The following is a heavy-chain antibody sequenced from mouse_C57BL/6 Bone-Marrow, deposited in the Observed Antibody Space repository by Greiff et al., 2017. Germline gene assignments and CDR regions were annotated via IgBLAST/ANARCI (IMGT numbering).Heavy chain of an antibody. CDR3: ARWEITALYYYAMDY. CDR1: GYTFTSYW. CDR2: IHPNSGST. Sequence: QVQLQQPGAELVKPGASVKLSCKASGYTFTSYWMPWVKQRPGQGLEWIGMIHPNSGSTNYNEKFKSKATLTVDKSSSTAYMQLSSLTSEDSAVYYGARWEITALYYYAMDYWGQGTSVTVSS. V-gene: IGHV1-64*01. D-gene: IGHD2-4*01. J-gene: IGHJ4*01.